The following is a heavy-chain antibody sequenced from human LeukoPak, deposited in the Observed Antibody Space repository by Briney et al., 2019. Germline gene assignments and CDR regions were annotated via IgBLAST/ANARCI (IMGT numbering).Heavy chain of an antibody. D-gene: IGHD4-17*01. CDR1: GGSIRSSYYY. Sequence: PSETLSLTCTVSGGSIRSSYYYWGWIRQPPGKGLERIGSIYDSGSTYYNPSLKSRVTISVDTSKNQFSLKLNSVTAADTAVYYCAKSYGDYLFWFDPWGQGTLVTVSS. CDR2: IYDSGST. J-gene: IGHJ5*02. V-gene: IGHV4-39*01. CDR3: AKSYGDYLFWFDP.